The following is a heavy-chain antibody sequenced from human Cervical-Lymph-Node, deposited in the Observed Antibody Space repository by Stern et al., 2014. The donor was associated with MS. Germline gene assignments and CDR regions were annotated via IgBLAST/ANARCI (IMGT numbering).Heavy chain of an antibody. D-gene: IGHD2-2*02. CDR2: INTNSGNP. Sequence: QVQLGQSGSELKKPGASVKVSCKASGYTFTSYAMNWVRQAPGQGLEWMGWINTNSGNPTYAQGFTGRFVFSLDPSVSTAYLQITPLKAEDTAVYYCAIHSYTRFFDYWGQGTLVTVSS. V-gene: IGHV7-4-1*02. J-gene: IGHJ4*02. CDR3: AIHSYTRFFDY. CDR1: GYTFTSYA.